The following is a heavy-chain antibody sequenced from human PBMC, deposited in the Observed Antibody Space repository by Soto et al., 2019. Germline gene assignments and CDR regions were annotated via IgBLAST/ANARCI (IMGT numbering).Heavy chain of an antibody. V-gene: IGHV3-74*01. CDR3: ARDGELSTGLAARFRWFDP. CDR2: INSDGSST. CDR1: GFTFSSYW. Sequence: EVQLVESGGGLVQPGGSLRLSCAASGFTFSSYWMHWVRQAPGKGLVWVSRINSDGSSTSYADSVKGRFTISRDNAKNTLYRQMNSLRAEDTAVYYCARDGELSTGLAARFRWFDPWGQGNLVTVSS. J-gene: IGHJ5*02. D-gene: IGHD1-1*01.